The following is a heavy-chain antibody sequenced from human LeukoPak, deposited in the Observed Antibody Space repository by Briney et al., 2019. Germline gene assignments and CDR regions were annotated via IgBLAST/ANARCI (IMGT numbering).Heavy chain of an antibody. CDR2: INPNSGGT. CDR3: AREGYCSGGNCPVEH. V-gene: IGHV1-2*02. J-gene: IGHJ4*02. Sequence: ASVKVSCKASGYTFTSYGISWVRQAPGHGLEWMGWINPNSGGTNYAQNFQGRVTMTRDTSITTAYMELSRLRPDDTAVYYCAREGYCSGGNCPVEHWGQGTLVTVSS. CDR1: GYTFTSYG. D-gene: IGHD2-15*01.